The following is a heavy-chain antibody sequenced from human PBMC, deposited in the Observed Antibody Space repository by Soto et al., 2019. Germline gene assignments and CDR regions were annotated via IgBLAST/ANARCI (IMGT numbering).Heavy chain of an antibody. CDR2: INHSGST. CDR1: GGSFSGYY. CDR3: ARGRRRYQLLGCYFDY. D-gene: IGHD2-2*01. V-gene: IGHV4-34*01. Sequence: PSETLSLTCAVYGGSFSGYYWSWIRQPPGKGLEWIGEINHSGSTNDNPSLKSRVTISVDTSKNQFSLKLSSVTAADTAVYYCARGRRRYQLLGCYFDYWGKGTLCTVSS. J-gene: IGHJ4*02.